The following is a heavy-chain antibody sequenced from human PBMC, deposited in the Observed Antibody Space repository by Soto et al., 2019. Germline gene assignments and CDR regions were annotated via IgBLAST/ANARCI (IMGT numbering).Heavy chain of an antibody. Sequence: SETLSLTCAVYGGSFSGYYWIWIRQPPGKGLEWIGEINHSGSTNYNPSLKSRVTISVDTSKNQFSLKLSSVTAADTAVYYCARGRQGDYDFWSGYYYPTRRGMDVWGQGTTVTVSS. J-gene: IGHJ6*02. D-gene: IGHD3-3*01. V-gene: IGHV4-34*01. CDR3: ARGRQGDYDFWSGYYYPTRRGMDV. CDR2: INHSGST. CDR1: GGSFSGYY.